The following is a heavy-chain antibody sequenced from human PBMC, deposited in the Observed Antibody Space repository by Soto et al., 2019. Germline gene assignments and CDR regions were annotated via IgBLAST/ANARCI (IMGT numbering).Heavy chain of an antibody. J-gene: IGHJ6*02. Sequence: QVQLVQSGAEVKKPGASVKVSCKASGYTFTSYAMHWVRQAPGQRLEWMGWINAGNGNTKYSQKFQGRVTITRDTSASXXDXEXNSLRSEDTAVYYCARFLGYYYGSGSPNAYYYGMDVWGQGTTVTVSS. V-gene: IGHV1-3*01. D-gene: IGHD3-10*01. CDR2: INAGNGNT. CDR1: GYTFTSYA. CDR3: ARFLGYYYGSGSPNAYYYGMDV.